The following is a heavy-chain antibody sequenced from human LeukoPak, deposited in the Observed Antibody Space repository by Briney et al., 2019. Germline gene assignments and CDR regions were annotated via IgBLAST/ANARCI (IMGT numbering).Heavy chain of an antibody. CDR3: ARGYGDSIHFDY. CDR2: IKRDGSEK. CDR1: GFTFSSYW. Sequence: GGSLRLSCAASGFTFSSYWRSWVRQAPGKGLEWVANIKRDGSEKYYVDSVKGRFTISRDNAKNSLYLQMNSLRAEEAAVYYCARGYGDSIHFDYWGQGTLVTVSS. V-gene: IGHV3-7*04. J-gene: IGHJ4*02. D-gene: IGHD4-17*01.